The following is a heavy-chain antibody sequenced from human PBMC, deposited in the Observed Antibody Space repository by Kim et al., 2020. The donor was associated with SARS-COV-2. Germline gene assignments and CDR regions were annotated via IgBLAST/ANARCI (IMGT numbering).Heavy chain of an antibody. Sequence: ASVKVSCKASGYTFTSYYMHWVRQAPGQGLEWMGIINPSGGSTSYAQKFQGRVTMTRDTSTSTVYMELSSLRSEDTAVYYCARDFKDVAYCGGDCYYFRFDPWGQGTLVTVSS. CDR2: INPSGGST. D-gene: IGHD2-21*02. V-gene: IGHV1-46*01. CDR3: ARDFKDVAYCGGDCYYFRFDP. CDR1: GYTFTSYY. J-gene: IGHJ5*02.